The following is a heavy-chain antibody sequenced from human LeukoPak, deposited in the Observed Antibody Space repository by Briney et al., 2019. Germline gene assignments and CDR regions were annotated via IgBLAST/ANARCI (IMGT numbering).Heavy chain of an antibody. J-gene: IGHJ5*02. V-gene: IGHV4-39*07. D-gene: IGHD1-26*01. CDR1: GGSISSSGYY. Sequence: SETLSLTCTVSGGSISSSGYYWGWIRQPPGKGLEWIGIIYYSGTTYYNPSLKSRVTISIDTSKNQFSLKLSSVTAADTAVYYCARASSIKVGASGGFDPWGQGTLVTVSS. CDR2: IYYSGTT. CDR3: ARASSIKVGASGGFDP.